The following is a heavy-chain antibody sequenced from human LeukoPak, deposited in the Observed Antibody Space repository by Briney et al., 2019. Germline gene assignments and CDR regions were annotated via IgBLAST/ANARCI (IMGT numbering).Heavy chain of an antibody. D-gene: IGHD1-1*01. J-gene: IGHJ6*02. V-gene: IGHV4-39*07. CDR1: GGSISSSSYY. CDR3: ARNDGVYGMDV. Sequence: SETLSLTCTVSGGSISSSSYYWGWIRQPPGKGLEWIGSIYYSGSTYYNPSLKSRVTISVDTSKNQFSLKLSSVTAADTAVYYCARNDGVYGMDVWGQGTTVTVSS. CDR2: IYYSGST.